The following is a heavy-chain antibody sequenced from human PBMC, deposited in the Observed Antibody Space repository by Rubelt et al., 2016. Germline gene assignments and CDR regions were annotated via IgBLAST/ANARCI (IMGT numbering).Heavy chain of an antibody. V-gene: IGHV1-69*01. CDR2: IIPIFGPA. D-gene: IGHD1-7*01. CDR1: GGTFSSYA. Sequence: QVQLVQSGAEVKKPGSSVKVSCKASGGTFSSYAISWVRQAPGQGLEWMGGIIPIFGPANYAQKFQGSVTITADESTSTAYMELSSLRSEDTAVYYCARDVGRWTGTTYYYYGMDVWGQGTTVTVSS. J-gene: IGHJ6*02. CDR3: ARDVGRWTGTTYYYYGMDV.